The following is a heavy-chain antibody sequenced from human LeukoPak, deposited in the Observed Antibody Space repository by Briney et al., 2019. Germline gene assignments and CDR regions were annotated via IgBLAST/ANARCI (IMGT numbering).Heavy chain of an antibody. Sequence: SETLSLTCAVYGGSFSGYYWSWIRQPPGKGLERIGEINRSGSTNYNPSLKSRVTISVDTSKNQFSLKLSSVTAADTAVYYCARAPGYCSGGSCYSGWFDPWGQGTLVTVSS. J-gene: IGHJ5*02. CDR2: INRSGST. V-gene: IGHV4-34*01. CDR1: GGSFSGYY. CDR3: ARAPGYCSGGSCYSGWFDP. D-gene: IGHD2-15*01.